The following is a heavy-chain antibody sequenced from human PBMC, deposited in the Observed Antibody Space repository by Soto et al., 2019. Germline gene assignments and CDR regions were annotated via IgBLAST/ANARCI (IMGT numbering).Heavy chain of an antibody. CDR2: INHSGST. J-gene: IGHJ4*02. D-gene: IGHD3-10*01. Sequence: PSETLSLTWAVYGGSFSGYYWSWIRQPPGKGLEWIGEINHSGSTNYNPSLKSRVTISVDTSKNQFPLKLSSVTAADTAVYYCARGLYGSGSPIYWGQGTLVTVSS. CDR3: ARGLYGSGSPIY. CDR1: GGSFSGYY. V-gene: IGHV4-34*01.